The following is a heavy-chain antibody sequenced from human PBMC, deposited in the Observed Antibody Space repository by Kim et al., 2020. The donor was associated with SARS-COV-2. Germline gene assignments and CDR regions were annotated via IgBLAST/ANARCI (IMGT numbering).Heavy chain of an antibody. V-gene: IGHV4-59*01. Sequence: SETLSLTCTVSGGSISSYYWSWIRQPPGKGLEWIGYIYYSGSTNYNPSLKSRVTISVDTSKNQFSLKLSSVTAADTAVYYCARGYCSGGSCYRHDYWGQGTLVTVSS. J-gene: IGHJ4*02. D-gene: IGHD2-15*01. CDR1: GGSISSYY. CDR3: ARGYCSGGSCYRHDY. CDR2: IYYSGST.